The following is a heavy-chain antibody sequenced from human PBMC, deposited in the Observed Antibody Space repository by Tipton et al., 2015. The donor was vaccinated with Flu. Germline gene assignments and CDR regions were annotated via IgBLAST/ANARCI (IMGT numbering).Heavy chain of an antibody. J-gene: IGHJ3*02. CDR2: IYSGGST. CDR1: GFTVSNNY. D-gene: IGHD3-22*01. Sequence: SLRLSCAASGFTVSNNYMSWVRQAPGKGLERVSVIYSGGSTYYADSVKGRFTISRDNSKNTLYLQMNSLRAEDTAVYYCATTYYLGYYLDAFDTGGQGTMATVSS. V-gene: IGHV3-53*01. CDR3: ATTYYLGYYLDAFDT.